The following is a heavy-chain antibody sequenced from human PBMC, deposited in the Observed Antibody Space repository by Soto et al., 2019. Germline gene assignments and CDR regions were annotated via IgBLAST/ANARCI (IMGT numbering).Heavy chain of an antibody. V-gene: IGHV3-30*18. CDR3: AKGRGYSYGYAPRFDP. D-gene: IGHD5-18*01. J-gene: IGHJ5*02. CDR2: ISYDGSNK. Sequence: PGGSLRLSCAASGFTFSSYGMHWVRQAPGKGLEWVAVISYDGSNKYYADSVKGRFTISRDNSKNTLYLQMNSLRAEDTAVYYCAKGRGYSYGYAPRFDPWGQGTLVTVSS. CDR1: GFTFSSYG.